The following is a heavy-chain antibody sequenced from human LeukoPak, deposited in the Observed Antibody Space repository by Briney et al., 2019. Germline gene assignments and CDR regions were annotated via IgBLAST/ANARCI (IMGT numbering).Heavy chain of an antibody. V-gene: IGHV6-1*01. CDR1: WDSVSSPSAV. J-gene: IGHJ4*02. CDR2: TYYRSKWYS. CDR3: ATYTISWFFDS. Sequence: SQTLSLTSVISWDSVSSPSAVWYWIRQSPSRGLEWLGRTYYRSKWYSDYAVSVRGRVTVNPDTSTNQFSLQLNSVTPEDTAVYYCATYTISWFFDSWGLGTLVTVSS. D-gene: IGHD6-13*01.